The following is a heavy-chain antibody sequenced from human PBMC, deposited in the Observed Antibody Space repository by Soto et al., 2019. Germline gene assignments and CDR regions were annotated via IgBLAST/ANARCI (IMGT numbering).Heavy chain of an antibody. Sequence: QVQLVQSGAEVKKPGSSVKVSCKASGGTFSSYTISWVRQAPGQGLEWMGRIIPIFGIANYAQNFQGRVTITADKSTSTAYMELSSLRSEDTAVYYCARDPPYGGNYNLFDPWGQGTLVTVSS. J-gene: IGHJ5*02. CDR2: IIPIFGIA. CDR1: GGTFSSYT. D-gene: IGHD4-17*01. V-gene: IGHV1-69*08. CDR3: ARDPPYGGNYNLFDP.